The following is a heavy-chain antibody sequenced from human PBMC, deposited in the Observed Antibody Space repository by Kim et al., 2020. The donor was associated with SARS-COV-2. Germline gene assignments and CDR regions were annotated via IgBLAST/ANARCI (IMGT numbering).Heavy chain of an antibody. Sequence: ASVKVSCKASGYTFSNYGISWVRLAPGQGLEWMGWISGSNGATKYAQKFQGRVTMTTDTSADTAYMELKSLRSDDTALYYFASAHYSTNTPFFYWGQGTL. CDR2: ISGSNGAT. J-gene: IGHJ1*01. D-gene: IGHD2-8*01. V-gene: IGHV1-18*01. CDR3: ASAHYSTNTPFFY. CDR1: GYTFSNYG.